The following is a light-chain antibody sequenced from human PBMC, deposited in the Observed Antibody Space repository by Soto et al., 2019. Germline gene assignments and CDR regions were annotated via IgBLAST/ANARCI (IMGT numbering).Light chain of an antibody. J-gene: IGKJ1*01. CDR1: QRVDSY. CDR3: QQTYTSVAT. CDR2: AAS. V-gene: IGKV1-39*01. Sequence: IPVTPSPSSLSASVGDSVTLSCQTSQRVDSYIHWYQHQSGKPPKLLIYAASTLQDGVPSRFSGGGSGTAFSLIITGLQPGDSATYYCQQTYTSVATFGQGTKVDIK.